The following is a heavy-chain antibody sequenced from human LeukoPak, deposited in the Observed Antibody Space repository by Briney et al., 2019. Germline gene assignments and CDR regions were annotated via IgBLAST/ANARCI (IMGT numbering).Heavy chain of an antibody. CDR2: IYYSGST. V-gene: IGHV4-39*01. CDR3: ARHVGDFWSGYAAINWFDP. Sequence: SETLSLTCTVSGGPISSSSYYWGWIRQPPGKGLEWIGSIYYSGSTYYNPSLKSRVTISVDTSKNQFSLKLSSVTAADTAVYYCARHVGDFWSGYAAINWFDPWGQGTLVTVSS. J-gene: IGHJ5*02. D-gene: IGHD3-3*01. CDR1: GGPISSSSYY.